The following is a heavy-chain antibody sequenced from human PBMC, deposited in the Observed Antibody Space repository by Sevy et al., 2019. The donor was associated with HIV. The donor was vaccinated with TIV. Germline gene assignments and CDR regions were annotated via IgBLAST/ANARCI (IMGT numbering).Heavy chain of an antibody. D-gene: IGHD6-19*01. CDR1: GFTFISYS. Sequence: GSLRLSCVASGFTFISYSMNWVRQAPGKGLEWVSYISSSSDSSRTLYYADSVKGRFSISRDNAKNSVHLQMTSLRVEDTAVYYCARPDLSGWYFDFWGHGTLVTVSS. V-gene: IGHV3-48*01. CDR3: ARPDLSGWYFDF. CDR2: ISSSSDSSRTL. J-gene: IGHJ4*01.